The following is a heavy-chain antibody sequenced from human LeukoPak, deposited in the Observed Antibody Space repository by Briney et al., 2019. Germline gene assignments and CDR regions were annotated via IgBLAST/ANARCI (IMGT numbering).Heavy chain of an antibody. J-gene: IGHJ4*02. CDR2: IILIFGTA. Sequence: GASVKVSCKASGGTFSSYAISWVRQAPGQGLEWMGGIILIFGTANYAQKFQGRVTITADESTSTAYMELSSLRSEDTAVYYCARLSGDGYNSYYWGQGTLVTVSS. V-gene: IGHV1-69*13. CDR3: ARLSGDGYNSYY. D-gene: IGHD5-24*01. CDR1: GGTFSSYA.